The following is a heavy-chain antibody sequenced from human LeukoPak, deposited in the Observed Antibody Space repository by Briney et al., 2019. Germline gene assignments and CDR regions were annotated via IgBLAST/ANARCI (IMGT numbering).Heavy chain of an antibody. CDR2: INQDESEE. D-gene: IGHD4-17*01. CDR1: GFTFSSYW. J-gene: IGHJ4*02. CDR3: ARVTTTVTEDDDY. V-gene: IGHV3-7*02. Sequence: GGSLRLSCAASGFTFSSYWMSWVRQAPGEGLEWVANINQDESEENFVDSVKGRFSISRDNAKRSVYLQMNSLRAEDTAVYYCARVTTTVTEDDDYWGQGTLVTVSS.